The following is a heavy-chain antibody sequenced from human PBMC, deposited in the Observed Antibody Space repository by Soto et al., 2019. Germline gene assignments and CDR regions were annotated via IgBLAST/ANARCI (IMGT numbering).Heavy chain of an antibody. CDR2: IYYSGST. D-gene: IGHD2-2*01. V-gene: IGHV4-39*07. CDR1: GGSISSSGSY. Sequence: SETLSLTCTVSGGSISSSGSYRGWIRQPPGKGLEWIGNIYYSGSTYYNPSLKSRVTISVDTSKNQFSLNLSSVTAADTAVYYCARDQYTAMNWFDPWGQGTLVTGSS. J-gene: IGHJ5*02. CDR3: ARDQYTAMNWFDP.